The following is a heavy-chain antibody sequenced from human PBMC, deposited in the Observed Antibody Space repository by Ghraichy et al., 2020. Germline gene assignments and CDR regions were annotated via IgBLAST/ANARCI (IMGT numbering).Heavy chain of an antibody. CDR2: ISYDGSNK. V-gene: IGHV3-30*03. CDR3: ARDLIFDY. Sequence: GGSLRLSCAASGFTFSSYGMHWVRQAPGKGLEWVAVISYDGSNKYYADSVKGRFTISRDNSKNTLYLQMNSLRAEDTAVYYCARDLIFDYWGQGTLVTVSS. D-gene: IGHD2-8*01. CDR1: GFTFSSYG. J-gene: IGHJ4*02.